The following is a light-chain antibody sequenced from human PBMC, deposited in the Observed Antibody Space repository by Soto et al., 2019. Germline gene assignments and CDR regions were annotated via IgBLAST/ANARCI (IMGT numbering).Light chain of an antibody. Sequence: SALTQPASVSGSPGQSITISCTGTSSDVRDYHYVSWYQHYPGKAPKLLLYDVTNRPSGVSRRFSGSRSGDTASLIISGLQAEDEAAYYCTSYTTCSGVVVFGGGTQLTVL. CDR2: DVT. CDR1: SSDVRDYHY. J-gene: IGLJ2*01. V-gene: IGLV2-14*03. CDR3: TSYTTCSGVVV.